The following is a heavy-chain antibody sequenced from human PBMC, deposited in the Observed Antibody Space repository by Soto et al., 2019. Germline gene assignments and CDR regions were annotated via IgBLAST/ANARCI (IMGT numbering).Heavy chain of an antibody. CDR1: GYTFTSYG. CDR2: ISAYNGNT. V-gene: IGHV1-18*01. Sequence: QVQLVQSGAEVKKPGASVKVSCKASGYTFTSYGISWVRQAPGQGLEWMGWISAYNGNTNYAQKLQGRVTMTTDTSTSTAYMELRSLGSDDTAVYYCARGPTRYGDYYYYGMDVWGQGTTVTVSS. CDR3: ARGPTRYGDYYYYGMDV. D-gene: IGHD4-17*01. J-gene: IGHJ6*02.